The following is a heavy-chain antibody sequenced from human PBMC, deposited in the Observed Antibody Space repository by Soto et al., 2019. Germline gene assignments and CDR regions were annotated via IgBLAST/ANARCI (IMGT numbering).Heavy chain of an antibody. Sequence: QVQLVESGGGVVQPGRSLRLSCAASGFTFSSYAMHWVRQAPGKGLEWVAVISYDGSNKYYADSVKGRFTISRDNSKNNLYLQMNSLKAEDPAVYYCARDYYRFNSGYGFSMDVWGQGTTVTVSS. CDR1: GFTFSSYA. J-gene: IGHJ6*02. CDR2: ISYDGSNK. V-gene: IGHV3-30-3*01. D-gene: IGHD5-12*01. CDR3: ARDYYRFNSGYGFSMDV.